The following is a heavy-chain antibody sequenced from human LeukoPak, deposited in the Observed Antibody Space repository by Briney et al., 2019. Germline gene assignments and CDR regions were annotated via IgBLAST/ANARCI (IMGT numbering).Heavy chain of an antibody. D-gene: IGHD4-17*01. Sequence: SETLSLTCTVSGGSISTSNYYWGWIRQPPGKGLEWIGSIYYSGSTYYNPSLKSRVTISVDTSKNQFSLKLSSVTAADTAVYYCASPHLRGPDYWGQGTLVTVSS. J-gene: IGHJ4*02. CDR2: IYYSGST. V-gene: IGHV4-39*07. CDR3: ASPHLRGPDY. CDR1: GGSISTSNYY.